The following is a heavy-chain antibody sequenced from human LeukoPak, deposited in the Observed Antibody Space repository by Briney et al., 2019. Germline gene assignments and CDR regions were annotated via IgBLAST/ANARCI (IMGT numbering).Heavy chain of an antibody. CDR1: RFTFSSYA. J-gene: IGHJ4*02. CDR2: ISGSGGST. V-gene: IGHV3-23*01. Sequence: GGSLRLSCAASRFTFSSYAMNWVRQAAGKGLEWVSGISGSGGSTYYADSVKGRFTVSRDNSKNTLYLQMNGLRAEDTAVYYCAKSPYNYDILTGPDYWGQGTLVTVSS. D-gene: IGHD3-9*01. CDR3: AKSPYNYDILTGPDY.